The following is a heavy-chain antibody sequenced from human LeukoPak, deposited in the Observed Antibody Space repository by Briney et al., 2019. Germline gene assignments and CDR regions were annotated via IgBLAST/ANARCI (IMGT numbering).Heavy chain of an antibody. CDR3: ARDTSGIGMDV. CDR1: GFTVSSNY. CDR2: IYSGGTT. V-gene: IGHV3-53*01. J-gene: IGHJ6*02. Sequence: GGSLRLSCAASGFTVSSNYMSWGRQAPGKGLEWVSLIYSGGTTHYADSVKGRFTISRDNSKNTLYLEINSLRAEDTAVYYCARDTSGIGMDVWGQGTTVTVSS. D-gene: IGHD3-10*01.